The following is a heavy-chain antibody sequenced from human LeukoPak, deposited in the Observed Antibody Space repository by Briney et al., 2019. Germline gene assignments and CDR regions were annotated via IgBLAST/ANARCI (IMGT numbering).Heavy chain of an antibody. J-gene: IGHJ4*02. CDR2: ISAYNGNT. CDR3: ARASRWQPEDY. CDR1: GYTFTSYD. V-gene: IGHV1-18*01. Sequence: SVKVSCKASGYTFTSYDINWVRQATGQGLEWMGWISAYNGNTNYAQKLQGRVTMTTDTSTSTAYMELRSLRSDDTAVYYCARASRWQPEDYWGQGTLVTVSS. D-gene: IGHD4-23*01.